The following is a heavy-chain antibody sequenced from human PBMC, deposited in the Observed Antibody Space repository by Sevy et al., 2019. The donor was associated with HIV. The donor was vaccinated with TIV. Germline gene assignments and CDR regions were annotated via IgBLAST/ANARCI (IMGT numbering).Heavy chain of an antibody. V-gene: IGHV4-4*02. CDR1: GGSISSTNW. D-gene: IGHD3-22*01. CDR3: ARRYNYDRSTHHQYYFDY. CDR2: IYHSGTT. Sequence: SETLSLTCAVSGGSISSTNWWSWVRQPPGKGLEWIGEIYHSGTTNYNPSLKSRVTVSVDKSKNQFSLKVTSVTAADSAVYFCARRYNYDRSTHHQYYFDYWGQGTLFTVSS. J-gene: IGHJ4*02.